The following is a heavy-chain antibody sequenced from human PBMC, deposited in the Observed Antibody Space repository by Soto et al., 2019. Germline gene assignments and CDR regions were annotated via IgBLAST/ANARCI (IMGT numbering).Heavy chain of an antibody. V-gene: IGHV1-8*02. J-gene: IGHJ4*02. CDR1: GYTFTNYD. CDR2: MNPKSGNT. D-gene: IGHD4-17*01. Sequence: QVQLVQSGAEVKKPGASVKVSCKASGYTFTNYDINWVRQATGQVLEWMGWMNPKSGNTGYAQQFQGRVIMTRSTSIRSGYMELSSLRSEATAVYYCVRVYGEIDYWGTGTLVTVSS. CDR3: VRVYGEIDY.